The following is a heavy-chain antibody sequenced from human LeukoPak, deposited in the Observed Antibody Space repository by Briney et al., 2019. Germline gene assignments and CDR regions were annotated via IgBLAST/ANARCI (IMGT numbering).Heavy chain of an antibody. J-gene: IGHJ4*02. CDR2: INHSGST. V-gene: IGHV4-39*07. CDR1: GGSISNNNYY. D-gene: IGHD4-17*01. Sequence: SETLSLTCTVSGGSISNNNYYWSWIRQPPGKGLEWIGEINHSGSTNYNPSLKSRVTISVDTPKNQFSLKLSSVTAADTAVYYCARLTTVTTFDYWGQGTLVTVSS. CDR3: ARLTTVTTFDY.